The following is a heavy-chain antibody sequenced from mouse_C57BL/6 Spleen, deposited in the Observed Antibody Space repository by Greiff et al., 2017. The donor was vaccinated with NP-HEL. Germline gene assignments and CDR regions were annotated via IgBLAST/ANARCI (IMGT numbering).Heavy chain of an antibody. D-gene: IGHD1-1*01. V-gene: IGHV8-8*01. J-gene: IGHJ4*01. CDR1: GFSLSTFGMG. CDR2: IWWDDDK. CDR3: ARMGIPITTVVAHYYAMDY. Sequence: QVTLKVSGPGILQPSQTLSLTCSFSGFSLSTFGMGVGWIRQPSGKGLEWLAHIWWDDDKYYNPALKSRLTISKDTSKNQVFLKIANVDTADTATYYCARMGIPITTVVAHYYAMDYWGQGTSVTVSS.